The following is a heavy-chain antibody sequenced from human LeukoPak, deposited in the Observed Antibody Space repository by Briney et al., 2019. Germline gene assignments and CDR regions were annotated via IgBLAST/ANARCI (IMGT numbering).Heavy chain of an antibody. CDR3: ANSRDCYED. D-gene: IGHD2-21*02. CDR2: IRQDGSEK. Sequence: PGGSLRLSCAASGFTFSNYWMSWVRQAPGKGLEWVANIRQDGSEKYYVDSMRGRFTISRDNAKNSLYLQMNSLRAEDTAVYYCANSRDCYEDWGQGTLVTVSS. V-gene: IGHV3-7*03. J-gene: IGHJ4*02. CDR1: GFTFSNYW.